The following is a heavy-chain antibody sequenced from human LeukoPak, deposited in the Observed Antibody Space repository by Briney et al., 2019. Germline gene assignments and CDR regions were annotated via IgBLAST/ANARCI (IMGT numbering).Heavy chain of an antibody. CDR2: ISYDGSNK. Sequence: PGGSLRLSCAASGFTFSSYGMHWVRQAPGKGLEWVAVISYDGSNKYYADSVKGRFTISRDNSKNTLYLQMNSLRAEDTAVYYCAKDEGSGNYIFDYWGQGTLVTVSS. CDR3: AKDEGSGNYIFDY. D-gene: IGHD3-10*01. V-gene: IGHV3-30*18. J-gene: IGHJ4*02. CDR1: GFTFSSYG.